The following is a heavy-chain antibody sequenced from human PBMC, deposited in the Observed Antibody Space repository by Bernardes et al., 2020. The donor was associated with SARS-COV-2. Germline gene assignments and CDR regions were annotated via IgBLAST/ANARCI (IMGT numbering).Heavy chain of an antibody. D-gene: IGHD6-6*01. V-gene: IGHV4-59*01. Sequence: SETLSLTCTVSGGSISSYYWSWIRQPPGKGLEWIGYIYYSGSTNYNPSLKSRVTISVDTSKNQFSLKLSSVTAADTAVYYCATSEYSSSLSYYYYYGMDVWGQGTTVTVSS. CDR3: ATSEYSSSLSYYYYYGMDV. J-gene: IGHJ6*02. CDR1: GGSISSYY. CDR2: IYYSGST.